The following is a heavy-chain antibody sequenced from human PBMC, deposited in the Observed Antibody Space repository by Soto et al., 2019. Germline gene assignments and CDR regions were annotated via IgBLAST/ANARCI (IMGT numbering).Heavy chain of an antibody. Sequence: PSQTLSLTCAISGYSSSSNSAAWNWIRQSPSRGFEWLGRTYYRSRWYHDYAVSVKSRIIINPDTSKNQDSLQLNSVTPDDTAVYYCASYRYDYWGQGTVVTVSS. J-gene: IGHJ4*02. CDR2: TYYRSRWYH. CDR3: ASYRYDY. CDR1: GYSSSSNSAA. D-gene: IGHD4-4*01. V-gene: IGHV6-1*01.